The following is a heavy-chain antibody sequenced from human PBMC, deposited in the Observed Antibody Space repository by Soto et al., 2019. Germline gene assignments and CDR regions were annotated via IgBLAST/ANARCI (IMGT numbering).Heavy chain of an antibody. V-gene: IGHV4-61*01. J-gene: IGHJ4*02. D-gene: IGHD4-17*01. CDR3: ARTTAVPNTLRSRYFFDY. Sequence: PSETLSLTCSVSGGSVSNKTYYWSWIRQPPGKRLEWIGYVYYSGNTNYNPSLKSRVTISVDLSKNQFSLRLSSVTTADTALYYCARTTAVPNTLRSRYFFDYWGQGTLVTVSS. CDR2: VYYSGNT. CDR1: GGSVSNKTYY.